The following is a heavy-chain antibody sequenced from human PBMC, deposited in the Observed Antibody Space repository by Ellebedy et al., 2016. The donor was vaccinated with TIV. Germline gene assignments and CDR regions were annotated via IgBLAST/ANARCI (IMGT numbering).Heavy chain of an antibody. D-gene: IGHD3-3*01. CDR1: GGSISSYY. CDR3: ARLYSGFWSGYSGYFDY. J-gene: IGHJ4*02. Sequence: MPGGSLRLSCTVSGGSISSYYWSWIRQPPGKGLEWIGYIYYSGSTNYNPSLKSRVTISVDTSKNQFSLKLSSVTAADTAVYYCARLYSGFWSGYSGYFDYWGQGTLVTVST. V-gene: IGHV4-59*08. CDR2: IYYSGST.